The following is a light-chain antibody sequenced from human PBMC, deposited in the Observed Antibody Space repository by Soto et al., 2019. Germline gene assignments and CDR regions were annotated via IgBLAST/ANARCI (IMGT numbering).Light chain of an antibody. Sequence: DIQMTHYPSTLSRSVGYRVTITPGASQTISSWLAWYQQKPGKAPKLLIYKASTLKSGVPSRFSGSGSGTEFTLAIGSLQTDDFATYYCQHYNSYSEAFGKGTKVDIK. CDR2: KAS. CDR3: QHYNSYSEA. J-gene: IGKJ1*01. V-gene: IGKV1-5*03. CDR1: QTISSW.